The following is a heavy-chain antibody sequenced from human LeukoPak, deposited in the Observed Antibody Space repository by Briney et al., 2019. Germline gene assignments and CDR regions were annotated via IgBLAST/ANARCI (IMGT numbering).Heavy chain of an antibody. V-gene: IGHV4-59*12. Sequence: SETLSLTCTVSGGSISSYYWSWIRQPPGKGLEWIGYIYYSGSTNYNPSLKSRVTISVDTSKNQFSLKLSSVAAADTAVYYCAREIYGAFDICGQGTMVTVSS. CDR2: IYYSGST. CDR1: GGSISSYY. CDR3: AREIYGAFDI. J-gene: IGHJ3*02. D-gene: IGHD5-12*01.